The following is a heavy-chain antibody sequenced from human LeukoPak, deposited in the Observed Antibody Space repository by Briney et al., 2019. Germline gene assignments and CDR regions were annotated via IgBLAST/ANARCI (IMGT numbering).Heavy chain of an antibody. J-gene: IGHJ6*03. V-gene: IGHV3-23*01. Sequence: GGSLRLSCAASGFTFSSYAMGWVRQAPGKGLEWVSAISGSGGSTYYADSVKGRFTISRDNSKNTLYLQMNSLRAEDTAVYYCAKRRGLELLYYYYMDVWGKGTTVTVSS. CDR2: ISGSGGST. D-gene: IGHD1-7*01. CDR1: GFTFSSYA. CDR3: AKRRGLELLYYYYMDV.